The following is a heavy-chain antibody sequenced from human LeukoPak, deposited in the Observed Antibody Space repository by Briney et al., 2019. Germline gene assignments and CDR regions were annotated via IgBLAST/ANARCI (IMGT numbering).Heavy chain of an antibody. D-gene: IGHD6-19*01. Sequence: SETLSLTCTVSGDSISSSSSYWGWIRQPPGKGLEWIGYIYYSGSTNYNPSLKSRVTISVDTSKNQFSLKLSSVTAADTAVYYCARAPDSGWYLSYYFDYWGQGTLVTVSS. J-gene: IGHJ4*02. CDR2: IYYSGST. CDR3: ARAPDSGWYLSYYFDY. V-gene: IGHV4-61*05. CDR1: GDSISSSSSY.